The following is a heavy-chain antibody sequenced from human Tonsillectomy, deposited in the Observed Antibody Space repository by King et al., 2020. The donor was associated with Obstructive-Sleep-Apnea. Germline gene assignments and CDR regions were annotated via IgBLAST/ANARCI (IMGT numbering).Heavy chain of an antibody. Sequence: QLVQSGAEVKKPGASVKVSCKASGYTFTSYYMHWVRQAPGQGLEWMGIINPSGGSTSYAQKFQDRVTMTRDTSTSTVYMELSSLRPEDTAVYYCARELVVLPAALDYGGQGALVTVSP. CDR2: INPSGGST. V-gene: IGHV1-46*01. CDR1: GYTFTSYY. D-gene: IGHD2-2*01. J-gene: IGHJ4*02. CDR3: ARELVVLPAALDY.